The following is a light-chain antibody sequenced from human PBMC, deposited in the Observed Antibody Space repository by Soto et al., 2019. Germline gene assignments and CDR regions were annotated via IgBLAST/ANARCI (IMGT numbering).Light chain of an antibody. V-gene: IGKV3-15*01. J-gene: IGKJ5*01. CDR1: QSVSSN. Sequence: EIVLTQSPGTLSLSPGERATLSCRASQSVSSNFLAWYQQKPGQAPRLLIYDASTRATVIPDRFSGSGSGTEFTLTISRLQSEDFAVYYCQKYNDWPPITFGQGTRLEN. CDR3: QKYNDWPPIT. CDR2: DAS.